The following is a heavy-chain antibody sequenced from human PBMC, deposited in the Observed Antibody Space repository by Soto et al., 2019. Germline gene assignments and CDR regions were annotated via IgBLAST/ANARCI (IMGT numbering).Heavy chain of an antibody. CDR3: AGSYDYVWGSFLFDP. CDR1: VGSISSYY. V-gene: IGHV4-59*01. J-gene: IGHJ5*02. CDR2: IYYSGST. D-gene: IGHD3-16*01. Sequence: SETLSLTCTVSVGSISSYYWSWIRQPPGKGLEWIGYIYYSGSTNYNPSLKSRVTISVDTSKNQFSLKLSSVTAADTAVYYCAGSYDYVWGSFLFDPWGQGTLVTVSS.